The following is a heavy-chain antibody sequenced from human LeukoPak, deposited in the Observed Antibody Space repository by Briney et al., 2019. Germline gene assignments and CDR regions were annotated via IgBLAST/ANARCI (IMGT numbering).Heavy chain of an antibody. D-gene: IGHD3-3*01. CDR2: IIPILGIA. CDR3: ASGAIFGVVISPSVDY. Sequence: SVKVSCKASGGTFSSYAISWVRQAPGQGLEWMGRIIPILGIANYAQKFQGRVTITADKSTSTAYMELSSLRSEDTALYYCASGAIFGVVISPSVDYWGQGTLVTVSS. V-gene: IGHV1-69*04. J-gene: IGHJ4*02. CDR1: GGTFSSYA.